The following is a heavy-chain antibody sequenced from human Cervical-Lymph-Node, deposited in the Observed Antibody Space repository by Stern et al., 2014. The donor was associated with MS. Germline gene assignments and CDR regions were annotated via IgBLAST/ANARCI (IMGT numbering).Heavy chain of an antibody. V-gene: IGHV1-69*01. J-gene: IGHJ5*02. Sequence: QLVQSVAEVKKPGSSVRVSCKASGGSFKRYAFNWLRQAPGQGLEWMGDIVPMFAKANYAQKFQGRVTVTADEATNTVYMELSFLTSEDTAVYYCARERSIHYPAFAPWGQGTLVTVSS. CDR3: ARERSIHYPAFAP. D-gene: IGHD3-10*01. CDR2: IVPMFAKA. CDR1: GGSFKRYA.